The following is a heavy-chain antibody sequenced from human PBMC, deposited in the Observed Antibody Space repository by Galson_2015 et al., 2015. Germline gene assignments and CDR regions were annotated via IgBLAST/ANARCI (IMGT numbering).Heavy chain of an antibody. D-gene: IGHD3-10*01. CDR3: ARGRMVRGVQYYYYYYGMDV. J-gene: IGHJ6*02. V-gene: IGHV4-39*01. CDR1: GGSISSSSYY. CDR2: IYYSGST. Sequence: SETLSLTCTVSGGSISSSSYYWGWIRQPPGKGLEWIESIYYSGSTYYNPSLKSRVTISVDTSKNQFSLKLSSVTAADTAVYYCARGRMVRGVQYYYYYYGMDVWGQGTTVTVSS.